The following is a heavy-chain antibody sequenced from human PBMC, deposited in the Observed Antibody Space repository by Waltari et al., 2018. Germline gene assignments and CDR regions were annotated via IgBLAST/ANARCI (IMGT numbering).Heavy chain of an antibody. V-gene: IGHV4-38-2*01. CDR1: GYSISSGYS. CDR3: ARMSATPFDY. Sequence: QVQLQESGPGLVKPSETLSLTCAVSGYSISSGYSWGWIRPPPGKGLEYIGYISGSSRTTNSNPSLKRRVTISKDTSKNQFSLKLSSVTAADTAVYYCARMSATPFDYWGHGVLVTVSS. J-gene: IGHJ4*01. D-gene: IGHD2-2*01. CDR2: ISGSSRTT.